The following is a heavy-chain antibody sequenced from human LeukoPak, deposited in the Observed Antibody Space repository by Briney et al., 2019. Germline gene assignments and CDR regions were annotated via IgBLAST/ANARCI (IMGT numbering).Heavy chain of an antibody. CDR2: MPYDDSTK. J-gene: IGHJ3*02. D-gene: IGHD2-2*01. CDR3: ARDSAYAFHI. Sequence: GGSLRLSCAASGFTFSDYNMHWVRQTPGKGLEWVAFMPYDDSTKSYADSVKGRFTISRDNSKKTLFLQMNSLRGDDTAVYYCARDSAYAFHIWGHGIKVTVSS. CDR1: GFTFSDYN. V-gene: IGHV3-30*02.